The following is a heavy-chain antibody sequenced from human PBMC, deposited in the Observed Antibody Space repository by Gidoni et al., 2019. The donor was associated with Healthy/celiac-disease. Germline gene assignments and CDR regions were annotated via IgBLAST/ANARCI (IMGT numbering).Heavy chain of an antibody. CDR3: ARSGYGDYGLLNNWFDP. V-gene: IGHV4-59*01. CDR1: GGSISSYY. D-gene: IGHD4-17*01. J-gene: IGHJ5*02. Sequence: QVQLQESGPGLVKPSETLSLTCTVSGGSISSYYWSWIRQPPGKGLEWSGYIYYSGSTNYNPSLKSRVTISVDTSKNQFSLKLSSVTAADTAVYYCARSGYGDYGLLNNWFDPWGQGTLVTVSS. CDR2: IYYSGST.